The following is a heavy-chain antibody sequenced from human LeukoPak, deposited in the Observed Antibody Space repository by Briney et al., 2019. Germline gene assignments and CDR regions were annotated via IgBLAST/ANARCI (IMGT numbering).Heavy chain of an antibody. V-gene: IGHV4-39*07. J-gene: IGHJ4*02. Sequence: PSETLSLTCTVSGGSISSSSYYWGWIRQPPGKGLEWIGSIYYSGSTYYNPSLKSRVTISVDTSKNQFSLKLSSVTAADTAVYYCPKFPTPAYSGKAAPAVPAYWGQGTRVTVSS. CDR1: GGSISSSSYY. CDR3: PKFPTPAYSGKAAPAVPAY. D-gene: IGHD2-15*01. CDR2: IYYSGST.